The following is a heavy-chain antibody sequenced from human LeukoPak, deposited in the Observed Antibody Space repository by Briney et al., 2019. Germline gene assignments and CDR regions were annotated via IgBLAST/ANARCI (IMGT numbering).Heavy chain of an antibody. Sequence: GSLRLSCAASGFTFTTYWMSWVRQPPGKGLEWIGEINHSGSTNYNPSLKSRVTISVDTSKNQFSLKLSSVTAADTAVYYCARRPMVRGVFDYRGQGTLVTVSS. CDR2: INHSGST. J-gene: IGHJ4*02. V-gene: IGHV4-34*01. CDR3: ARRPMVRGVFDY. D-gene: IGHD3-10*01. CDR1: GFTFTTYW.